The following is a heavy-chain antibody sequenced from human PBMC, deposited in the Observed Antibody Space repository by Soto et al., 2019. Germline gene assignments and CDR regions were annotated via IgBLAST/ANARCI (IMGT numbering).Heavy chain of an antibody. CDR1: GFTVSSNY. CDR3: ARHGYIYGGGYVDY. J-gene: IGHJ4*02. V-gene: IGHV3-66*04. D-gene: IGHD5-18*01. Sequence: EVQLVESGGGLVQPGGSLRLSCAASGFTVSSNYMSWVRQAPGKGLEWVSVIYSGGSAYYADSVKGRFTISRDNSKSTLYLQMNSLRAEDTAVYYCARHGYIYGGGYVDYWGQGTLVTVSS. CDR2: IYSGGSA.